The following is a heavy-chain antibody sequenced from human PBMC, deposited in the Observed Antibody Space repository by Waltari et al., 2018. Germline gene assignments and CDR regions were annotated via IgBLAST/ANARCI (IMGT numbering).Heavy chain of an antibody. CDR2: FDPEDGET. D-gene: IGHD3-3*01. J-gene: IGHJ5*02. CDR3: ATANLRDDFWRVGRSAGWFDP. Sequence: QVQLVQSGAEVKKPGASVKVSCKVSGYTLTELSMHWVRQAPGKGLEWMGGFDPEDGETSYEQKFPGRVTMTEDTSTDTASMELSILRSEDTSVYYWATANLRDDFWRVGRSAGWFDPWGQGTLVTVSS. CDR1: GYTLTELS. V-gene: IGHV1-24*01.